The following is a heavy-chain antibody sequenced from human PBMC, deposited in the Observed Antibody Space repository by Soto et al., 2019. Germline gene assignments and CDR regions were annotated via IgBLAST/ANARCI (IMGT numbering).Heavy chain of an antibody. V-gene: IGHV3-33*01. CDR2: IWYDGSNK. D-gene: IGHD3-3*01. Sequence: PGGSLRLSCAASGFTFSSYGMHWVRQAPGKGLEWVAVIWYDGSNKYYADSVKGRFTISRDNSKNTLYLQMNSLRAEDTAVYYCARDLITIFGVVKNGHWFDPWGQGTLVTVSS. CDR1: GFTFSSYG. CDR3: ARDLITIFGVVKNGHWFDP. J-gene: IGHJ5*02.